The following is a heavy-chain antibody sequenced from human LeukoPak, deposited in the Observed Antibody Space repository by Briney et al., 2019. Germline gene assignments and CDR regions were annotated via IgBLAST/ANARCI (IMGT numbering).Heavy chain of an antibody. CDR3: ARVRQQWLTIDY. CDR2: INPSGGST. J-gene: IGHJ4*02. Sequence: ASVKVSCKASGYTFTSYYMHWVRQAPGQGLEWMGIINPSGGSTSYAQKFQGRVTITRDTSTSTVYMQPSSLRSEDTAVYYCARVRQQWLTIDYWGQGTLVTVPS. D-gene: IGHD6-19*01. CDR1: GYTFTSYY. V-gene: IGHV1-46*03.